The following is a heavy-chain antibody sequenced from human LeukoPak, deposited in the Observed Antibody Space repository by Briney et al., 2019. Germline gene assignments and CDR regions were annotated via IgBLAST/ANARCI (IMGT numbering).Heavy chain of an antibody. CDR3: ARDGTTD. CDR2: IYSVGNT. J-gene: IGHJ4*02. D-gene: IGHD4-17*01. V-gene: IGHV3-53*01. CDR1: GFTVSNNY. Sequence: PGGSLRLSCAVSGFTVSNNYMSWVRQAAGKGLEWVSVIYSVGNTCYADSVKGRFTISRDSSKNTVYLQMHNLRAEDTAVYYCARDGTTDWGQGTLVTVSS.